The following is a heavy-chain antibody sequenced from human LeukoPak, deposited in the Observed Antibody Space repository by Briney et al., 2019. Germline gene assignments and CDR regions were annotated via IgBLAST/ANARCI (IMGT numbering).Heavy chain of an antibody. J-gene: IGHJ4*02. CDR3: ARETYYYDSSGYYGFDY. Sequence: SGGSLRLSCAASGFTFSSYEMNWVRQAPGKGLEWVSYISSSGSTIYYADTVKGRFAISRDNAKNSLYLQMNSLRAEDTAVYYCARETYYYDSSGYYGFDYWGQGTLVTVSS. V-gene: IGHV3-48*03. CDR1: GFTFSSYE. D-gene: IGHD3-22*01. CDR2: ISSSGSTI.